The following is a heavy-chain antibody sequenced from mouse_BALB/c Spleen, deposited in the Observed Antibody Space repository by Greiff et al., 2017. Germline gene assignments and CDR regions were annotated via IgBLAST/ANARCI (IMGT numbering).Heavy chain of an antibody. D-gene: IGHD4-1*01. CDR3: ARLGYYFDY. Sequence: EVTLMESGGGLVQPGGSMKLSCVASGFTFSSYTMSWVRQTPEKRLEWVAYISNGGGSTYYPDTVKGRFTISRDNAKNTLYLQMSSLKSEDTAMYYCARLGYYFDYWGQGTTLTVSA. V-gene: IGHV5-12-2*01. CDR1: GFTFSSYT. J-gene: IGHJ2*01. CDR2: ISNGGGST.